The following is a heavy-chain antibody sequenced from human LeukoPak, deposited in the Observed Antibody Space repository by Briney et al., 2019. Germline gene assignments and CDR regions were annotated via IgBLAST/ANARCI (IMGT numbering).Heavy chain of an antibody. J-gene: IGHJ4*02. CDR3: AKVDYWSPENYFDS. D-gene: IGHD1-1*01. Sequence: RPGGSLRLSCVASGFPFRSYAMTWVRQTPGKGLESVSVITDDEATYYADSVKGRFTISRDNSQNTVFLQMNSLRVEDTAVYYCAKVDYWSPENYFDSWGQGTLVTVSS. CDR2: ITDDEAT. CDR1: GFPFRSYA. V-gene: IGHV3-23*01.